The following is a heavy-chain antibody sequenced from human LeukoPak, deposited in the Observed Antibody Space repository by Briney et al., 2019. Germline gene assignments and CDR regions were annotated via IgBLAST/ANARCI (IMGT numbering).Heavy chain of an antibody. D-gene: IGHD1-26*01. CDR3: ARDLRIVSGSYLDY. Sequence: GALRLSCAASGFTFSSYEMNWVRQAPGKGLEWVSYISSSGSTIYYADSVKGRFISSRDNTKNSLYLQMNSLRAEDTAIYYCARDLRIVSGSYLDYWGQGTLVTVSS. CDR2: ISSSGSTI. V-gene: IGHV3-48*03. J-gene: IGHJ4*02. CDR1: GFTFSSYE.